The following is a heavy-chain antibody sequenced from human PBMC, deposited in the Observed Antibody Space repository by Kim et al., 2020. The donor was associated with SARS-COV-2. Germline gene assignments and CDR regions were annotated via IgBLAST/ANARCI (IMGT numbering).Heavy chain of an antibody. J-gene: IGHJ5*02. CDR2: IYYSGST. CDR3: ARSRILTGYFDLFDS. Sequence: SETLSLTCTVSGGSISSYYWSWIRQPPGKGLEWIGYIYYSGSTNYNPSLKSRVTISVDTSKNQFSLKLSSVTAADTAVYYCARSRILTGYFDLFDSWGQG. CDR1: GGSISSYY. D-gene: IGHD3-9*01. V-gene: IGHV4-59*01.